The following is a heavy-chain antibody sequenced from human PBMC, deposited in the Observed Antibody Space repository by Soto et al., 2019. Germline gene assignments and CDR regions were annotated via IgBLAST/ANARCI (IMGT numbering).Heavy chain of an antibody. Sequence: GSLRLSCAASGFTFSSYAMSWVRQAPGKGLEWVSTISGGGGSTYYAGSVKGRFTISRDNSKNTLFLQMNSLRAEDTAVYYCAKGPNYDILTGRYYYYYMAVWGKGTTVTAP. CDR1: GFTFSSYA. CDR3: AKGPNYDILTGRYYYYYMAV. CDR2: ISGGGGST. J-gene: IGHJ6*03. D-gene: IGHD3-9*01. V-gene: IGHV3-23*01.